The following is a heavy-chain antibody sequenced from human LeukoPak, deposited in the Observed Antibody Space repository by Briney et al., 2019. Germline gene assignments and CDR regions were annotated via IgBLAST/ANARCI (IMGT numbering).Heavy chain of an antibody. Sequence: KTGGSLRLSCAASGFTFSSYSMNWVRQAPGKGLEWVSSISSSSSYIYYADSVKGRFTISRDNAKNSLYLQMNSLRAEDTAVYYCARNTGTGYFDYWGQGTTVTVSS. D-gene: IGHD3/OR15-3a*01. J-gene: IGHJ4*03. CDR1: GFTFSSYS. CDR3: ARNTGTGYFDY. CDR2: ISSSSSYI. V-gene: IGHV3-21*01.